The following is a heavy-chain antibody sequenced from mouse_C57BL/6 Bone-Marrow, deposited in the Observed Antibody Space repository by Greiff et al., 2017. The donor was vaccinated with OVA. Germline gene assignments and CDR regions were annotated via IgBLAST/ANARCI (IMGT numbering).Heavy chain of an antibody. Sequence: VQLKESGPGLVKPSQSLSLTCSVTGYSITSGYYWNWIRQFPGNKLEWMGYISYDGSNNYNPSLKNRISITRDTSKNQFFLKLNSVTTEDTATYYCAREYYGSYWYFDVWGTGTTVTVSS. V-gene: IGHV3-6*01. CDR3: AREYYGSYWYFDV. J-gene: IGHJ1*03. D-gene: IGHD1-1*01. CDR2: ISYDGSN. CDR1: GYSITSGYY.